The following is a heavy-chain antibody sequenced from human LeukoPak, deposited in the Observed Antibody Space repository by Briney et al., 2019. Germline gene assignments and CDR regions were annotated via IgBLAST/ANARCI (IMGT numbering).Heavy chain of an antibody. Sequence: SETLSLTCAISGASFSGYSWAWIRQPPGKGLEWIGEFSHTGSPIYNPSLKRRVNISIDTSKTKFSLRLTSVTAADTAVYFCARPRLLFGSGPILVWGQGTLVTVSS. J-gene: IGHJ4*02. CDR3: ARPRLLFGSGPILV. D-gene: IGHD3-10*01. V-gene: IGHV4-34*01. CDR2: FSHTGSP. CDR1: GASFSGYS.